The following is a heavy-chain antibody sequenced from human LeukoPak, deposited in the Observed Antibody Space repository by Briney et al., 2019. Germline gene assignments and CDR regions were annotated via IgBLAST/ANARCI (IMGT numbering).Heavy chain of an antibody. Sequence: PSETLSLTCSVSGDSISGCYWSWLRHAAGEGREWVGRLYTSGETNYNPSLKSRIAMSFDTSRNQFSLRLTSVTAADTAVYFCARGGIAVPGYYYFYYMDVWGKGTTVTVFS. V-gene: IGHV4-4*07. CDR2: LYTSGET. D-gene: IGHD6-19*01. J-gene: IGHJ6*03. CDR3: ARGGIAVPGYYYFYYMDV. CDR1: GDSISGCY.